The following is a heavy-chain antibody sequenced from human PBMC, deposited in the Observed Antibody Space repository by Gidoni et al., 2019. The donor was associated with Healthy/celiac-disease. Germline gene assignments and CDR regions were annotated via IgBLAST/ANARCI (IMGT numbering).Heavy chain of an antibody. CDR3: ATARVKRFGELSSYYYGMDV. J-gene: IGHJ6*02. Sequence: QVQLVQSGAEVKKPGASVKVSCKVSGYTLTDLSMQWVRQAPGKGLEWMGGFDPEDGETIYAQKFQGRVTMTEDTSTDTAYMELSSLRSEDTAVYYCATARVKRFGELSSYYYGMDVWGQGTTVTVSS. CDR1: GYTLTDLS. CDR2: FDPEDGET. D-gene: IGHD3-10*01. V-gene: IGHV1-24*01.